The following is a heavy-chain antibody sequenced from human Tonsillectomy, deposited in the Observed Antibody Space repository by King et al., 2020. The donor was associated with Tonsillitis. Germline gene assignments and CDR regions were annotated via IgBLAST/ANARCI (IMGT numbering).Heavy chain of an antibody. CDR2: ISDSGTP. V-gene: IGHV4-59*08. CDR1: GGSISGYY. CDR3: ARRADFWSGESYYYYMDV. D-gene: IGHD3-3*01. Sequence: MQLQESGPGLVKPSETLSLTCTVSGGSISGYYWGWIRQPPGKGLEWVGYISDSGTPHYNASLTSRVTISVDTSKNQFSLKLSSLTAADTAVYYCARRADFWSGESYYYYMDVWGEGTTVTVSS. J-gene: IGHJ6*03.